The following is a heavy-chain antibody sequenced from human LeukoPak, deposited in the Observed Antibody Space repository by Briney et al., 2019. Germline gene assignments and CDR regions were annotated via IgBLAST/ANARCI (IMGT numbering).Heavy chain of an antibody. J-gene: IGHJ4*02. CDR2: IYTSGST. V-gene: IGHV4-4*07. Sequence: SETLSLTCTVSGGSIRSYYWSWIRQPAGKGLEWIGRIYTSGSTNYNPSLKSLFTMSLDTSKNQFSLELSSVTAADTAVYYCAGSLGYCTSNVCYLKYWGQGTLVTVSS. D-gene: IGHD2-8*01. CDR1: GGSIRSYY. CDR3: AGSLGYCTSNVCYLKY.